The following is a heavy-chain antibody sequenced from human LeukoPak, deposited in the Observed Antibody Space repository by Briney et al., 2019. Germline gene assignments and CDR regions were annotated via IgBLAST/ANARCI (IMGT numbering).Heavy chain of an antibody. J-gene: IGHJ4*02. CDR2: IKQDGSEK. CDR3: ARVGAVAGTVLVY. V-gene: IGHV3-7*01. Sequence: GGSLRLSCAASGFTFSRYWMSWVRQPPGKGLQWVAIIKQDGSEKYYMDSVKGRFTISRDNAKNSLFLQMHSLRAEDTAVYYCARVGAVAGTVLVYWGQGTLVTVSS. CDR1: GFTFSRYW. D-gene: IGHD6-19*01.